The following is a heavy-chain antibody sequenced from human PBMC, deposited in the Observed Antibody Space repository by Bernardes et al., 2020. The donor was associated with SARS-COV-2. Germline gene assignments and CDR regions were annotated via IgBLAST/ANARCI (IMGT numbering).Heavy chain of an antibody. CDR2: INGIGSHG. V-gene: IGHV3-7*01. CDR1: GFTFSSYC. D-gene: IGHD2-21*02. CDR3: ARIDAVTDRDY. J-gene: IGHJ4*02. Sequence: GGSLRLSCAASGFTFSSYCMSWVRQAPGKGLEWVANINGIGSHGCYADSVRSRFAISRDNAKNLLYLQMDSLGAEDTAVYYCARIDAVTDRDYWGQGTLVTVSS.